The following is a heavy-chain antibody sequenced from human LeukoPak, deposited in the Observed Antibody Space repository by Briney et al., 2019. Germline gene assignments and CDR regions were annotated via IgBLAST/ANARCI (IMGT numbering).Heavy chain of an antibody. V-gene: IGHV3-23*01. J-gene: IGHJ4*02. CDR1: GFTFSRHA. D-gene: IGHD6-13*01. CDR2: ISDSGDRT. Sequence: PGGSLRLSCAASGFTFSRHAMSWVRQAPGKGLEWVSSISDSGDRTCYAASVKGRLTVSRDNSKNTLYLQMNSLRAEDTAVYYCALQGYSSSWTFDYWGQGTLVTVSS. CDR3: ALQGYSSSWTFDY.